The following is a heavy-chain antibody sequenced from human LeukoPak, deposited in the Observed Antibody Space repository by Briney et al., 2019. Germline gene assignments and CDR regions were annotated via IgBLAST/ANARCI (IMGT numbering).Heavy chain of an antibody. D-gene: IGHD3-10*01. J-gene: IGHJ4*02. V-gene: IGHV4-31*03. CDR3: ARVPSHGSGYYYMFDY. CDR2: IYYSGST. Sequence: TLSLTCTVSGGSISSSGYYWSWIRQHPGKGLECIGYIYYSGSTYYNSSLKSRVTISVDTSKNQFSLKLNSVTAADTAVYYCARVPSHGSGYYYMFDYWGQGTLVTVSS. CDR1: GGSISSSGYY.